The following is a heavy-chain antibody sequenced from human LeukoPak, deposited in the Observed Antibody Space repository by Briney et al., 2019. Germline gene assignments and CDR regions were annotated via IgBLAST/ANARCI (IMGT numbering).Heavy chain of an antibody. V-gene: IGHV3-74*01. Sequence: GGSLRLSCAASGFTFSSYWMHWVRHAPGKGLVWVSRINSDGSSTIYADSVKGRFTISRDISKNTMYMQMNSLRAEDTAVYYCAKDPSRSLRFLELGVPDYWGQGTLVTVSS. CDR3: AKDPSRSLRFLELGVPDY. CDR2: INSDGSST. J-gene: IGHJ4*02. CDR1: GFTFSSYW. D-gene: IGHD3-3*01.